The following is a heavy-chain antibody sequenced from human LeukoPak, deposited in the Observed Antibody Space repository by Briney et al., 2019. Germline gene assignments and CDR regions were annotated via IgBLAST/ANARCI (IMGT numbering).Heavy chain of an antibody. Sequence: GGSLRLSCAASGFTFSNYEMNWVRQAPGKGLEWVSGINWNGGSTGYADSVKGRFTISRDNAKNSLYLQMNSLRAEDTALYYCARDQAPNYYGSGSYGYWGQGTLVTVSS. J-gene: IGHJ4*02. D-gene: IGHD3-10*01. CDR3: ARDQAPNYYGSGSYGY. CDR2: INWNGGST. V-gene: IGHV3-20*04. CDR1: GFTFSNYE.